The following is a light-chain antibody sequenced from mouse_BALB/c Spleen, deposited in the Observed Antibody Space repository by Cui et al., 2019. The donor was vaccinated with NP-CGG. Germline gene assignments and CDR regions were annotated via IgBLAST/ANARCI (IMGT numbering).Light chain of an antibody. V-gene: IGLV1*01. CDR3: ALWYSNHWV. J-gene: IGLJ1*01. CDR1: IGAVTTSNY. Sequence: QAAVTQESALTTSPGATVTLTCRSSIGAVTTSNYANWVQEKPDHLFTGLIGGTNNRAPGVPARFSGSLIGDKAALTITGAQTEDEAIYFCALWYSNHWVFGGGTKLTVL. CDR2: GTN.